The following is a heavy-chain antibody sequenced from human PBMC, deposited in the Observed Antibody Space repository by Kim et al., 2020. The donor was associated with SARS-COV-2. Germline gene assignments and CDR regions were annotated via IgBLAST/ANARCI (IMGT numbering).Heavy chain of an antibody. Sequence: SETLSLTCTVSGGSISSGDYYWSWIRQPPGKGLEWIGYIYYSGSTYYNPSLKSRVTISVDTSKNQFSLKLSSVTAADTAVYYCARGKRITMVRGVMEWFDPWGQGTLVTVSS. D-gene: IGHD3-10*01. CDR1: GGSISSGDYY. V-gene: IGHV4-30-4*01. CDR2: IYYSGST. J-gene: IGHJ5*02. CDR3: ARGKRITMVRGVMEWFDP.